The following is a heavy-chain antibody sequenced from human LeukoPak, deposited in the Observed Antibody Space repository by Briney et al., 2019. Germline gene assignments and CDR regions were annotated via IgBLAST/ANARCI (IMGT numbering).Heavy chain of an antibody. CDR2: ISSSSSYI. CDR3: ARVLCSGGSCYINWFDP. D-gene: IGHD2-15*01. J-gene: IGHJ5*02. V-gene: IGHV3-21*01. CDR1: GFTFSSYG. Sequence: PGRSLRLSCAASGFTFSSYGMHWVRQAPGKGLEWVSSISSSSSYIYYADSVKGRFTISRDNAKNSLYLQMNSLRAEDTAVYYCARVLCSGGSCYINWFDPWGQGTLVTVSS.